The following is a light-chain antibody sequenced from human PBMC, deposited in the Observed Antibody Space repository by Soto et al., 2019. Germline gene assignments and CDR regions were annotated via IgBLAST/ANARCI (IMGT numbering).Light chain of an antibody. Sequence: QSALTQPASGSGSPGQSITISCTGTSSDVGRYNYVSWYRQHPGTAPKLIISDVNSRPSGISNRFSGSKSGNTASLTISGLQAEDEAYYYCSSYTSDITQVFGGGTKLTVL. J-gene: IGLJ3*02. CDR2: DVN. CDR1: SSDVGRYNY. V-gene: IGLV2-14*01. CDR3: SSYTSDITQV.